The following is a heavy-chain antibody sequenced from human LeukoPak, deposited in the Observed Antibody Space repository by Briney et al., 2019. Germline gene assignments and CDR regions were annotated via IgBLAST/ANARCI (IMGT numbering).Heavy chain of an antibody. CDR2: ISGSGGST. Sequence: GGSLRLSCAASGFTFSSYAMSWVRQAPGKGLEWVSAISGSGGSTYYADSVKGRFTISRDNSKNTLYLQMNSLRAVDTAVYYCAKAGLRAVAPIDYWGQGTLVTVSS. J-gene: IGHJ4*02. CDR1: GFTFSSYA. D-gene: IGHD6-19*01. CDR3: AKAGLRAVAPIDY. V-gene: IGHV3-23*01.